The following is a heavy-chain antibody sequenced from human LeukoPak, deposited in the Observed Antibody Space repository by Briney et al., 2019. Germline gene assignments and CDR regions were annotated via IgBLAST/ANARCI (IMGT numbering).Heavy chain of an antibody. CDR2: IYHSGST. Sequence: PSETLSLTCTVSGGSISSGGYYWSWIRQPPGKGLEWIGYIYHSGSTYYNPSLKSRVTISVDRSKNQFSLKLSSVTAADTAVYYCASTLYSGSYGFGYWGQGTLVTVSS. CDR3: ASTLYSGSYGFGY. V-gene: IGHV4-30-2*01. J-gene: IGHJ4*02. CDR1: GGSISSGGYY. D-gene: IGHD1-26*01.